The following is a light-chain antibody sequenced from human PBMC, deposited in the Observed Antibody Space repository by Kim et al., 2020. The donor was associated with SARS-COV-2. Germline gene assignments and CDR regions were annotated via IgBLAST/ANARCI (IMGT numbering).Light chain of an antibody. CDR2: DVS. Sequence: LSPGETATLSCRASQSVDTSLAWYQLKPGQAPRLIIFDVSRSVTGTPARFSGTGSGTNFTLTISSLEPEDVALYFCHHRSLWTPTFGGGTKVDIK. V-gene: IGKV3-11*01. CDR3: HHRSLWTPT. J-gene: IGKJ4*01. CDR1: QSVDTS.